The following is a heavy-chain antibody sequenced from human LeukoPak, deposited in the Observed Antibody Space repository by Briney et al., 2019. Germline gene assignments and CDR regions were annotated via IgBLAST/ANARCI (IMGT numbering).Heavy chain of an antibody. CDR2: ISSSGSTI. CDR1: GYTFSSYE. CDR3: ARDPTKHYYDSSGHFDY. D-gene: IGHD3-22*01. Sequence: GGSLRLSCAASGYTFSSYEMNWVRQALGKGLEWVSYISSSGSTIYYADSVKGRFTISRDNAKNSLYLQMNSLRAEDTAVYYCARDPTKHYYDSSGHFDYWGEGGLVTVSS. V-gene: IGHV3-48*03. J-gene: IGHJ4*02.